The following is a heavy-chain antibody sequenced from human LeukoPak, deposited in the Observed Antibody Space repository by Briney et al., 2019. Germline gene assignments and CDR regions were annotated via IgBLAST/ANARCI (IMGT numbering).Heavy chain of an antibody. V-gene: IGHV3-23*01. CDR2: VIGSGSST. J-gene: IGHJ4*02. Sequence: PGGSLRLSCAASGFTFSNYDMSWVRRAPGKGLEWVSTVIGSGSSTYYADSVKGRFTISRDNSKSTLYLHMDSLRAEDTALYHCAREVLDTAMALGYWGQGALVTVSS. CDR3: AREVLDTAMALGY. D-gene: IGHD5-18*01. CDR1: GFTFSNYD.